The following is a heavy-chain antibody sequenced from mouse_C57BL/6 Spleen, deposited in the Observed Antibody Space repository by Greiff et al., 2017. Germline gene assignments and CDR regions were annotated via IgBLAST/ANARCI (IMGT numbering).Heavy chain of an antibody. V-gene: IGHV14-4*01. Sequence: EVQRVESGAELVRPGASVKLSCTASGFNIKDDYMHWVKQRPEQGLEWIGWIDPENGDTEYASKFQGKATITADTSSNTAYLQLSSLTSEDTAVYYCTTPTGTADYWGQGTTLTVSS. CDR2: IDPENGDT. CDR3: TTPTGTADY. J-gene: IGHJ2*01. CDR1: GFNIKDDY. D-gene: IGHD4-1*02.